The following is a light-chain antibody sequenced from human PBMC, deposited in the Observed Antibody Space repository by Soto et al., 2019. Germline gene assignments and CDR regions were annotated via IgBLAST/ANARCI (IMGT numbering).Light chain of an antibody. CDR3: QQRRNWPLT. CDR2: NAT. Sequence: EIVLTQSPATLCLSPGEIATLSCRASQTVRSNLAWYQQKAGQAPSLLIYNATNRATGIPARFSGSGSGTDFTLTISSLEPEDFAVYHCQQRRNWPLTFGGGTKVQIK. J-gene: IGKJ4*01. CDR1: QTVRSN. V-gene: IGKV3-11*01.